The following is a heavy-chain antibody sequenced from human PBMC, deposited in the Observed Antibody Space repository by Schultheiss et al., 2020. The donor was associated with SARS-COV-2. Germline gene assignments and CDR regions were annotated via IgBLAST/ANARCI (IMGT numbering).Heavy chain of an antibody. CDR2: ISYDGSNK. D-gene: IGHD4-11*01. Sequence: GGSLRLSCAASGFTFSSYGMHWVRQAPGKGLEWVAVISYDGSNKYYADSVKGRFTISRDNSKNTLYLQMNSLRAEDTAVYYCAKDQATVTYYYYYGMDVWGQGATVTVSS. CDR3: AKDQATVTYYYYYGMDV. V-gene: IGHV3-30*18. CDR1: GFTFSSYG. J-gene: IGHJ6*02.